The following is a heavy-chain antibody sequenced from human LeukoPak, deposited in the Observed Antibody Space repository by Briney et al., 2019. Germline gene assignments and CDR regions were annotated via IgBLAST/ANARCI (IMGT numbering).Heavy chain of an antibody. J-gene: IGHJ4*02. CDR2: IYYSGST. D-gene: IGHD6-19*01. CDR1: GGSISSYY. Sequence: SETLSLTCTVSGGSISSYYWSWIRQPPGKGLEWIGYIYYSGSTNYNPSLKSRVTISVDTSKNQFSLKLSSVTAADTAVYYCARFDSSAWYQGDYWGQGTLVTVSS. CDR3: ARFDSSAWYQGDY. V-gene: IGHV4-59*01.